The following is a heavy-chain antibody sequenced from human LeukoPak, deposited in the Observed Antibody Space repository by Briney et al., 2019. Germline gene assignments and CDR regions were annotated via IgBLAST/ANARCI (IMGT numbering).Heavy chain of an antibody. J-gene: IGHJ4*02. CDR3: AKVTSSGWYSLDY. CDR1: GFTFNSYV. D-gene: IGHD6-19*01. Sequence: PGGSLRLSCAASGFTFNSYVMHWDRQAPGKGLEWVAVISYDGSNKYYADSVKGRFTISRDNSENTLYLQMNSLRAEDTAVYYCAKVTSSGWYSLDYWGQGTLVTV. CDR2: ISYDGSNK. V-gene: IGHV3-30*18.